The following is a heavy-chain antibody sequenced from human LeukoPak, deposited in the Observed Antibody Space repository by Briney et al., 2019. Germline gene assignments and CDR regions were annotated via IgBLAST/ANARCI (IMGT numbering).Heavy chain of an antibody. Sequence: GSLRLSCAASGFTFSNYAMSWVRQAPGKGLEWVSAISGSGGGTYYADSVKGRFTISRDNSKNTLYLQMNSLRAEDTAVYYCAKGKAYYYDASGQYFDYWGQGTLVTVSS. J-gene: IGHJ4*02. D-gene: IGHD3-22*01. CDR3: AKGKAYYYDASGQYFDY. CDR1: GFTFSNYA. CDR2: ISGSGGGT. V-gene: IGHV3-23*01.